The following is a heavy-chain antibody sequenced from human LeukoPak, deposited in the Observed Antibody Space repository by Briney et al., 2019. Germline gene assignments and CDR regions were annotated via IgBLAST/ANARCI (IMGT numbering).Heavy chain of an antibody. CDR2: IYYSGST. J-gene: IGHJ3*02. V-gene: IGHV4-59*01. CDR3: ARVGCSSTSCYLLPSYSGYDYGLYSAFDI. CDR1: GGSISSYY. D-gene: IGHD2-2*01. Sequence: SETLSLTCTLSGGSISSYYWSWIRQPPGKGRAWNGYIYYSGSTNYNPSLKSQVTISVDTSKKQSSLKLSSLTAADTAVYYCARVGCSSTSCYLLPSYSGYDYGLYSAFDIWGQGTMVTVSS.